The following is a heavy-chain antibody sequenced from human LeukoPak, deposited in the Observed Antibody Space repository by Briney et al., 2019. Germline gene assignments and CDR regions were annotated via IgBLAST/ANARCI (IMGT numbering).Heavy chain of an antibody. CDR1: SASITSSPYF. Sequence: PSETLSLTCTVSSASITSSPYFWGWIRQSPGKGLEWIGSISYSGTTYYNPSLKSRVTISVDTSKNQFSLKLNSVTAADTAVYYCARETSQKGAHYMDVWGKGTTVTVSS. D-gene: IGHD3-16*01. CDR3: ARETSQKGAHYMDV. V-gene: IGHV4-39*07. CDR2: ISYSGTT. J-gene: IGHJ6*03.